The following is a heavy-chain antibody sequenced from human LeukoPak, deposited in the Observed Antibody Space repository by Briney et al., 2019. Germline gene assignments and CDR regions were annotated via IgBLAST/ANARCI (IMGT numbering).Heavy chain of an antibody. CDR1: GGTFSSYA. D-gene: IGHD1-26*01. Sequence: GASVKVSCKASGGTFSSYAISWVRQAPGQGLEWMGRIIPIFGTANYAQKFQGRVTITTDESTSTAYMELSSLRSEDTAVYYCARDRRVEVGATDGNDYWGQGTLVTVSS. CDR3: ARDRRVEVGATDGNDY. V-gene: IGHV1-69*05. J-gene: IGHJ4*02. CDR2: IIPIFGTA.